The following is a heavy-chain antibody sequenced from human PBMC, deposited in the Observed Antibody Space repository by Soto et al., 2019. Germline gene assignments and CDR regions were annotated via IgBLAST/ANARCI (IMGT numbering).Heavy chain of an antibody. CDR1: GFTFSSYA. Sequence: PGGSLRLSCGASGFTFSSYAMSWFRQAPGKGLQWVSGVSGSGDNTYYADSVKGRFAISRDNSKNTLYLQMNSLRAEDTAVYYCAKTTASDYWGQGTLVTVSS. J-gene: IGHJ4*02. D-gene: IGHD1-1*01. CDR2: VSGSGDNT. CDR3: AKTTASDY. V-gene: IGHV3-23*01.